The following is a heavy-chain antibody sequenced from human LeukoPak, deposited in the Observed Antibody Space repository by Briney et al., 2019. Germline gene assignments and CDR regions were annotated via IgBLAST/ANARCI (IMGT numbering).Heavy chain of an antibody. J-gene: IGHJ4*02. V-gene: IGHV4-38-2*02. D-gene: IGHD6-13*01. CDR1: GYSISSGYN. Sequence: PSETLSLTCTVSGYSISSGYNWGWIRQPPGKGLEWIGNIYHRGSTYYNPSLKSRVTISVDTSKNQFSLKLSSVTAADTAVYYCARDLGYSISWYSFDYWGQGALVTVSS. CDR2: IYHRGST. CDR3: ARDLGYSISWYSFDY.